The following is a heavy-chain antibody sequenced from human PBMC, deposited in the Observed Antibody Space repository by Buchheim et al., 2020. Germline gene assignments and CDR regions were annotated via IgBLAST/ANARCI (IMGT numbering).Heavy chain of an antibody. CDR3: AKDAHGSGSYYLDY. CDR2: ISYDGSNK. CDR1: GFTFSSYG. D-gene: IGHD3-10*01. J-gene: IGHJ4*02. Sequence: QVQLVESGGGVVQPGRSLRLSCAASGFTFSSYGMHWVRQAPGKGLEWVALISYDGSNKYYADSVKGRFTISRDNSKNTLYLQMNSLRAEDTAVYYCAKDAHGSGSYYLDYWGQGTL. V-gene: IGHV3-30*18.